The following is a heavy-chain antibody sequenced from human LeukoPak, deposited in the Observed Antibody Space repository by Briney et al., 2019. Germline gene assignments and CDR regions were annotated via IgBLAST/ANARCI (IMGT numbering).Heavy chain of an antibody. V-gene: IGHV3-23*01. Sequence: PGGSLRLSCAASGFTFSSYAMSWVRQAPGKGLEWVSGISGSGGSTVYADSVKGRFAISRDNSKNTLFLQMNSLKAEDTAVYYCAKDLGGSGSPFDYWGQGTLVTVSS. J-gene: IGHJ4*02. CDR1: GFTFSSYA. D-gene: IGHD3-10*01. CDR2: ISGSGGST. CDR3: AKDLGGSGSPFDY.